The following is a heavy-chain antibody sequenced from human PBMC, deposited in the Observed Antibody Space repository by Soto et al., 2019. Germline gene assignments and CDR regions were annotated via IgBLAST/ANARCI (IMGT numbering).Heavy chain of an antibody. V-gene: IGHV1-69*12. CDR3: AGIVKPRDYDGMDA. D-gene: IGHD3-22*01. CDR1: GGTFSSYA. Sequence: QVQLVQSGAEVKKPGSSVKVSCKASGGTFSSYAISWVRQAPGQGLEWMGGIIPIFGTANYAQKFQGRVTITADESTSTAYMERSSLRSEDTAGYYCAGIVKPRDYDGMDAWCQGTTVTGSS. CDR2: IIPIFGTA. J-gene: IGHJ6*02.